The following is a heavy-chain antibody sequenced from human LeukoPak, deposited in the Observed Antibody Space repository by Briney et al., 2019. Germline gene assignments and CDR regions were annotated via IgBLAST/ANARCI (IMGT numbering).Heavy chain of an antibody. CDR3: ARGSNQRYFDY. Sequence: SETLSLTCAVYGGSFSGYYWSWIRQPPGKGLEWIGEINHSGSTNYNPSLKSRVTISVDTSKNQFSLKLSSVTAADTAVYYCARGSNQRYFDYWGQGTLVTASS. V-gene: IGHV4-34*01. J-gene: IGHJ4*02. CDR2: INHSGST. CDR1: GGSFSGYY. D-gene: IGHD1-1*01.